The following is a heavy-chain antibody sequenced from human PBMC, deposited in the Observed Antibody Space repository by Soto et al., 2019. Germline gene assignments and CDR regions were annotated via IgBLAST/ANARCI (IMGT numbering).Heavy chain of an antibody. Sequence: GGSLRLSCAASGFTFSSYAMSWVRQAPGKGLEWVSAISGSGGSTYYADSVKGRFTISRDNSKSTLYLQMNSLRAEDTAVYYCARGPLEWNYYYMDVWGKGTTVTVSS. CDR3: ARGPLEWNYYYMDV. J-gene: IGHJ6*03. CDR2: ISGSGGST. D-gene: IGHD3-3*01. CDR1: GFTFSSYA. V-gene: IGHV3-23*01.